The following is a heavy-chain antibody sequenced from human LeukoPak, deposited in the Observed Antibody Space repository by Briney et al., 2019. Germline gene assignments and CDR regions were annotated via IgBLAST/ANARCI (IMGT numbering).Heavy chain of an antibody. V-gene: IGHV4-38-2*01. J-gene: IGHJ4*02. Sequence: SETLSLTCAVSGYSISSGYYWGWIRQPPGKGLEWIGNIYHSGSTYYNPSLKSRFTISVDTSKNQFSLKLSSVTAAGTAVYYCAGSGSYLYYFDYWGQGTLVTVSS. CDR2: IYHSGST. CDR3: AGSGSYLYYFDY. CDR1: GYSISSGYY. D-gene: IGHD1-26*01.